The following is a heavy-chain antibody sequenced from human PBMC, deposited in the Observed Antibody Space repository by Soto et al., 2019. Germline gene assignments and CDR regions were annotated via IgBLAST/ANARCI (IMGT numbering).Heavy chain of an antibody. CDR2: IYYSGST. V-gene: IGHV4-39*02. Sequence: SETLSLTCTVSGGSISSSSYYWGWIRQPPGKGLEWIGSIYYSGSTYYNPSLKSRVTISVDTSKNHFSLKLSSSTAADTAVYYCARTTTLGNYYDSSGYYYRNWFDPWGQGTLVTVSS. J-gene: IGHJ5*02. CDR1: GGSISSSSYY. CDR3: ARTTTLGNYYDSSGYYYRNWFDP. D-gene: IGHD3-22*01.